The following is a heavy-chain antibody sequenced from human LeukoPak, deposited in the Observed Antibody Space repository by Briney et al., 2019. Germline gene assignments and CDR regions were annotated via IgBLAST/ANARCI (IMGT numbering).Heavy chain of an antibody. V-gene: IGHV5-51*01. J-gene: IGHJ5*02. Sequence: GESLKTSRNGSGYSFTSFWNGWVPQMSGKGLELMVIYYYGYSDTRYSPSFQGQVTISADKSISTAYLQWSSLKASDTAMYYGARHKDVVPAATLPNWFDPWGQGTLVTVSS. D-gene: IGHD2-2*01. CDR3: ARHKDVVPAATLPNWFDP. CDR1: GYSFTSFW. CDR2: YYYGYSDT.